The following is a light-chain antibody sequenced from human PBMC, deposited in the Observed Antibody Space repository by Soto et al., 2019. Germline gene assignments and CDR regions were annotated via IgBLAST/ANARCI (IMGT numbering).Light chain of an antibody. CDR3: HQYGISHRT. Sequence: EIVLTQSPGTLSLSPGERATLSCRASRSVSSSDLAWYQQKPSQAPRLLIYAASSRATGIPDRFSGGGSGTDFTLTISRLEPEDFAVYYCHQYGISHRTFGQGTKVEIK. J-gene: IGKJ1*01. V-gene: IGKV3-20*01. CDR2: AAS. CDR1: RSVSSSD.